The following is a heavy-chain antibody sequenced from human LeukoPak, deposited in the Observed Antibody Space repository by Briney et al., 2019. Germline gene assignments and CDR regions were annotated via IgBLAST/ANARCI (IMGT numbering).Heavy chain of an antibody. D-gene: IGHD3-10*01. CDR2: IYTSGST. CDR3: ARHQLVRGPFDY. V-gene: IGHV4-4*07. Sequence: PSETLSLTCTVSGVSISIYYWSWIRQPAGKGLEWIRRIYTSGSTNYNPSLNSRVTMSVDTSKNQFSLKLSSVTAADTAVYYCARHQLVRGPFDYWGQGTLVTVSS. CDR1: GVSISIYY. J-gene: IGHJ4*02.